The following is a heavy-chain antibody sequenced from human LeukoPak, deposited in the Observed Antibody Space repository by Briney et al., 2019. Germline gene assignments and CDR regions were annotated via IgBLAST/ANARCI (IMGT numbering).Heavy chain of an antibody. CDR1: GGSISSSRDY. CDR2: IYYSGST. V-gene: IGHV4-39*01. J-gene: IGHJ5*02. Sequence: SETLSLTCTVSGGSISSSRDYWAWLRQPPGKGLEWIANIYYSGSTYYSPSLKSRVTISVDTSKNQFSLKLSSVTAADTAVYYCARSLPGDLRGWLDPWGQGTLVTVSS. CDR3: ARSLPGDLRGWLDP.